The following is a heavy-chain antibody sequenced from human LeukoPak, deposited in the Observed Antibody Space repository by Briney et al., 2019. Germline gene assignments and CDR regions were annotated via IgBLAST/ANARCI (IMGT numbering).Heavy chain of an antibody. CDR1: GFTFSGHW. D-gene: IGHD1-14*01. CDR3: TRDRSLAEDD. CDR2: INQGGSDK. V-gene: IGHV3-7*01. Sequence: GGSLRLSCAASGFTFSGHWMSWVRQAPGKGLEWVANINQGGSDKYYVDSVKGRFTISRDNANNLLYLQMNSLRGEDTAVYYCTRDRSLAEDDWGQGTLVTVSS. J-gene: IGHJ4*02.